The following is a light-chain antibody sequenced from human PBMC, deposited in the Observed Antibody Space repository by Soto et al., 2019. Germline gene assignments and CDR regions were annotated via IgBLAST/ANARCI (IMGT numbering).Light chain of an antibody. V-gene: IGKV1-5*01. J-gene: IGKJ1*01. Sequence: DLQMTQSPSTLSASVGDRVTITCLASQSCRNSLAWYQQKAGKAPTLLIYDASTLQSGVPSRFSGSGSGTGFSLTISSLQPEDFATYYCLCYITYPWTFGQGTKVDIK. CDR2: DAS. CDR3: LCYITYPWT. CDR1: QSCRNS.